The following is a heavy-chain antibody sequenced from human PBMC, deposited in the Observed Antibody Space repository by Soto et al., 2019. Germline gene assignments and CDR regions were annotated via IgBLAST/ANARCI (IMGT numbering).Heavy chain of an antibody. CDR2: IYPGDSDT. CDR1: GYSFTSYW. D-gene: IGHD3-22*01. V-gene: IGHV5-51*01. J-gene: IGHJ4*02. CDR3: AGAYYYDSSGYSY. Sequence: RGGSLKISCKGSGYSFTSYWIGRVRQMPGKGVEWMGIIYPGDSDTRYSPYFQGQVTISADKSISTAYLQWSSLQASETAMYYCAGAYYYDSSGYSYWGQGTLVTVSS.